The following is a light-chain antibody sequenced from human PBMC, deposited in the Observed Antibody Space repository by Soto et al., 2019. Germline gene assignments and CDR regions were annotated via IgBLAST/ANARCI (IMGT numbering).Light chain of an antibody. J-gene: IGLJ1*01. V-gene: IGLV2-8*01. CDR3: SSYAGSNNYV. CDR2: EVI. Sequence: QSFLTQPPSASGSPGQSVTISCTGTSSDVGGYNYVSWYQQHPGKAPKLMIYEVIKRPSGVPDRSSGSKSGNTASLTVSGLQAEDEADYFCSSYAGSNNYVFGTGTKVT. CDR1: SSDVGGYNY.